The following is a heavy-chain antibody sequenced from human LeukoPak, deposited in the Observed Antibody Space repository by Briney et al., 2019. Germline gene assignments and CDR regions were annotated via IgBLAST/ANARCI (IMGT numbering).Heavy chain of an antibody. D-gene: IGHD6-19*01. V-gene: IGHV1-69*13. CDR3: ARKVEAGLEAFDI. CDR2: IIPIFGSA. CDR1: GGTFSIYA. Sequence: SVTVSCTASGGTFSIYAISWVRQAPGQGLEWMGGIIPIFGSANYAQKFQGRVTITADESTSTAYMELSSLRSEDTAVYYCARKVEAGLEAFDIWGQGTMVTVSS. J-gene: IGHJ3*02.